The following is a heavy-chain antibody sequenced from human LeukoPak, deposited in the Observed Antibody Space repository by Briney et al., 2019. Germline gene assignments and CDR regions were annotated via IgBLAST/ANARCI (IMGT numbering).Heavy chain of an antibody. V-gene: IGHV3-30-3*01. CDR3: ARETPRRGETRDGYR. CDR2: ISYDGSNK. D-gene: IGHD5-24*01. CDR1: GFTFSSYA. Sequence: GGSLRLSCAASGFTFSSYAMHWVRQAPGKGLEWVAVISYDGSNKYYADSVKGRFTISRDNPKNLLFLQINSLRVEDTAVYYCARETPRRGETRDGYRWGQGTLVTVSS. J-gene: IGHJ4*02.